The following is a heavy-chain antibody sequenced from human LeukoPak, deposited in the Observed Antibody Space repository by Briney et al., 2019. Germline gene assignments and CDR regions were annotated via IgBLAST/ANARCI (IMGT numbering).Heavy chain of an antibody. Sequence: GGSLRLSCAASGFTFSSYGMHWVRQAPGKGLEWVSSISSSSSYIYYADSVKGRFTISRDNAKNSLSLQMNSLRGEDTAVYYCARGGPRGSFGYWGQGTLVTVSS. D-gene: IGHD1-26*01. J-gene: IGHJ4*02. V-gene: IGHV3-21*01. CDR1: GFTFSSYG. CDR2: ISSSSSYI. CDR3: ARGGPRGSFGY.